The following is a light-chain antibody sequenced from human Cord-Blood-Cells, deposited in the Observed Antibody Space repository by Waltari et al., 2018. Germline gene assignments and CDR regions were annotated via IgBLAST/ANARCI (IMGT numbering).Light chain of an antibody. CDR2: EGS. CDR3: CSYAGSSTLV. Sequence: QSALTHPASVSGSPGQSITISCTGTSSDVGSYYPVTWYQQHPGKAPKLMIDEGSKRPSGVSNRCSGSKSGDTASLTISGLQAEDEAEYYCCSYAGSSTLVFGGGTKLTVV. CDR1: SSDVGSYYP. V-gene: IGLV2-23*01. J-gene: IGLJ3*02.